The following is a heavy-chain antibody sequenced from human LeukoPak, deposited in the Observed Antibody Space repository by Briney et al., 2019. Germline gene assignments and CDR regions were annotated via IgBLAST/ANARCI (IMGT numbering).Heavy chain of an antibody. CDR2: IRYDGSNK. D-gene: IGHD6-13*01. CDR1: GFTFSSYG. CDR3: AKETRAAAGTFDY. V-gene: IGHV3-30*02. Sequence: PGGSLRLSCAASGFTFSSYGMHWVRQAPGKGLEWVAFIRYDGSNKYYADSVKGRFTISRDNSKNTLYLQMNSLRAEDTAVYYCAKETRAAAGTFDYWAREPWSPSPQ. J-gene: IGHJ4*02.